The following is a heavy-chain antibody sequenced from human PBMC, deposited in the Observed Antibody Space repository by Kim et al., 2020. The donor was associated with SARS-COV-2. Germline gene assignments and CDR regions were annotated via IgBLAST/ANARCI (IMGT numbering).Heavy chain of an antibody. CDR2: INPNSGGT. CDR3: ARARDITIVGVVISGNAFDI. CDR1: GYTFTGYY. D-gene: IGHD3-3*01. Sequence: ASVKVSCKASGYTFTGYYMHWVRQAPGQGLEWMGRINPNSGGTNYAQKFQGRVTMTRDTSISTAYMELSRLRSDDTAVYYCARARDITIVGVVISGNAFDIWRQGTMVTVSS. V-gene: IGHV1-2*06. J-gene: IGHJ3*02.